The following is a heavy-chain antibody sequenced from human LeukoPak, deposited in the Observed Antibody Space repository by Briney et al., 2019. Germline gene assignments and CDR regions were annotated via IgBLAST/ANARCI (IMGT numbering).Heavy chain of an antibody. J-gene: IGHJ4*02. CDR3: ARVYSSRIGYYFDY. V-gene: IGHV1-69*05. CDR2: IIPIFGTA. D-gene: IGHD6-13*01. CDR1: GGTFSSYA. Sequence: ASVKVSCKASGGTFSSYAISWVRQAPGQGLEWMGGIIPIFGTANYAQKFQGRATITTDESTSTAYMELSSLRSEDTAVYYCARVYSSRIGYYFDYWGQGTLVTVSS.